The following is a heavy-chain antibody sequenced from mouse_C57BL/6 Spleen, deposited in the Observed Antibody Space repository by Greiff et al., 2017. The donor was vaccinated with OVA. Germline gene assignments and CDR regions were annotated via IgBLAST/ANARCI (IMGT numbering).Heavy chain of an antibody. CDR1: GFTFSNYW. CDR2: IRSKSDNYAT. V-gene: IGHV6-3*01. J-gene: IGHJ1*03. CDR3: TDGYSWYFDV. D-gene: IGHD2-3*01. Sequence: EVKLQESGGGLVQPGGSMKLSCVASGFTFSNYWMNWVRQSPEKGLAWVAQIRSKSDNYATHYAVSVKGRFTISRDDSKSSVYLQMNNLRAEDTGIYYFTDGYSWYFDVWGTGTTVTVSS.